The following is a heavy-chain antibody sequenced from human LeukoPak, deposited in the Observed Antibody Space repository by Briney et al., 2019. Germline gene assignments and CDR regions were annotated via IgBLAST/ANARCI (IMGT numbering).Heavy chain of an antibody. Sequence: GASVKVSCKASGYTFTSYDINWVRQATGQGLEWMGWMNPNSGNTGYAQKFQGRVTMTRNTSISTAYMELSSLRSEDTAVYYCATVSLPVATGKGEYYFDYWGQGTLVTVSS. J-gene: IGHJ4*02. V-gene: IGHV1-8*01. CDR1: GYTFTSYD. CDR2: MNPNSGNT. D-gene: IGHD5-12*01. CDR3: ATVSLPVATGKGEYYFDY.